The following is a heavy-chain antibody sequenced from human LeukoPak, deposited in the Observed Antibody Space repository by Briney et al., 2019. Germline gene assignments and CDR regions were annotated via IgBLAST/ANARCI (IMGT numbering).Heavy chain of an antibody. J-gene: IGHJ4*02. D-gene: IGHD4-23*01. Sequence: GGSLRLSCAASGFTFSSFEMHWVRQAPGKGLEWVSYISSSGSTIYYADSVKGRFTISRDNAKNSLYLQMNSLRAEDTAVYYCARDYGGSSPFDYWGQGTLVTVSS. CDR3: ARDYGGSSPFDY. CDR1: GFTFSSFE. CDR2: ISSSGSTI. V-gene: IGHV3-48*03.